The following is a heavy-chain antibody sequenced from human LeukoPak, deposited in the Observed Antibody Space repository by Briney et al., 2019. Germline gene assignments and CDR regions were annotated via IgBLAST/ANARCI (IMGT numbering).Heavy chain of an antibody. V-gene: IGHV4-4*08. CDR2: IYSSGST. D-gene: IGHD3-22*01. Sequence: PSETLSLTCTVSGGSISSYYWSWIRQPPGKGLEWIGRIYSSGSTHYNPSLKSRVTISLDTSKNQFSLKMTSVTAAGTAVFYCAKSGGPDYYDSSAFDIWGQGTMVTVSS. CDR1: GGSISSYY. J-gene: IGHJ3*02. CDR3: AKSGGPDYYDSSAFDI.